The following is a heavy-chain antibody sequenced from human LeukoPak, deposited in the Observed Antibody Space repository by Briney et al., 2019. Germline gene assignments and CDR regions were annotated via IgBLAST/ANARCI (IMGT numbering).Heavy chain of an antibody. CDR2: ISGRSGYI. Sequence: GGSLLLSCAASGFTFDSYTMTWVRQAPGKGLEWVSSISGRSGYIYYADSMKGRFTISRDSSKNVLFLQMNSLTVEDTAIYYCAKETSGYCDGGTCYSYHYFDYWGQGILVTVSS. J-gene: IGHJ4*02. CDR3: AKETSGYCDGGTCYSYHYFDY. D-gene: IGHD2-15*01. CDR1: GFTFDSYT. V-gene: IGHV3-23*01.